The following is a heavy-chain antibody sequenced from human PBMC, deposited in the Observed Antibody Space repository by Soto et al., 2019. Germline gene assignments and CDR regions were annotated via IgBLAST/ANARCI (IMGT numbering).Heavy chain of an antibody. V-gene: IGHV3-30*18. D-gene: IGHD3-3*01. J-gene: IGHJ4*02. CDR3: AKDRVASYDFWSGYYSMLDY. Sequence: PGGSLRLSCAAPGFTFSSYGMHWVRQAPGKGLEWVAVISYDGSNKYYADSVKGRFTISRDNSKNTLYLQMNSLRAEDTAVYYCAKDRVASYDFWSGYYSMLDYWGQGTLVTVSS. CDR2: ISYDGSNK. CDR1: GFTFSSYG.